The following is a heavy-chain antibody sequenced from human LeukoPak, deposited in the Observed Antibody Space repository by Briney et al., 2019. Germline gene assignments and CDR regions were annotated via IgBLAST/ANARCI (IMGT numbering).Heavy chain of an antibody. J-gene: IGHJ4*02. V-gene: IGHV3-23*01. CDR3: ARKYPLSTADY. CDR1: GFTFSGYA. D-gene: IGHD2-2*01. CDR2: ISGSGSST. Sequence: GGSLRLSCVASGFTFSGYAMTWVRQAPEKGLEWVSSISGSGSSTYPADSVKGRFTISRDNFKNTLYLQMNSLRAEDTAVYYCARKYPLSTADYWGQGTLVTVSS.